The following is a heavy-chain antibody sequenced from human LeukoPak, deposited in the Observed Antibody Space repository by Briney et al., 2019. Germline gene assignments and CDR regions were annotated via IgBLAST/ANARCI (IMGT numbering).Heavy chain of an antibody. CDR1: GGTFSSYA. V-gene: IGHV1-69*13. J-gene: IGHJ4*02. CDR2: IIPIFGTA. D-gene: IGHD3-22*01. Sequence: ASVKVSCKASGGTFSSYAISWVRQAPGQGLEWMGGIIPIFGTANYAQKFQGRVTTTADESTSTAYMELSSLRSEDTAVYYCARDLHYYDSSGYYPAPFDYWGQGTLVTVSS. CDR3: ARDLHYYDSSGYYPAPFDY.